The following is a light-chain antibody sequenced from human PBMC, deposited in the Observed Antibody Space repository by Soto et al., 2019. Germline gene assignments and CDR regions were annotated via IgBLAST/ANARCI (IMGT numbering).Light chain of an antibody. V-gene: IGLV2-14*01. CDR1: SSDVGRYDY. Sequence: QSALTEPASVSGPPGQAITISCTGTSSDVGRYDYVSWYQQHPGKAPKLMVSEVSHRPSGVSNRFSGSKSGNTASLTIPGLQAEDEADYYCSSYSTMGTYVFGAGTKVTVL. CDR3: SSYSTMGTYV. J-gene: IGLJ1*01. CDR2: EVS.